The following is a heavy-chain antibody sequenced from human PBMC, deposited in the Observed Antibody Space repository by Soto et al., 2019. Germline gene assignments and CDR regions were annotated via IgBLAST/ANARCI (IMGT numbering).Heavy chain of an antibody. CDR2: INPSRNST. Sequence: ASVRVSCKASGYTFNSYYMHWVRQAPGQGLERIAIINPSRNSTSHAPKFQCRVTKTKDTSTSTVYMEQSSMRSEDTAVYYCASTSGIAARPHPGDYYYNMDVWGKGTTVTVSS. V-gene: IGHV1-46*02. D-gene: IGHD6-6*01. CDR1: GYTFNSYY. CDR3: ASTSGIAARPHPGDYYYNMDV. J-gene: IGHJ6*03.